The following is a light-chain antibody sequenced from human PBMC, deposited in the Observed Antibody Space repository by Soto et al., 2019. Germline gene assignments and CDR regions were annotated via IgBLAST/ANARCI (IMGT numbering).Light chain of an antibody. CDR1: QSISIS. V-gene: IGKV1-5*01. J-gene: IGKJ1*01. CDR3: QQYNSYSPRT. CDR2: DAS. Sequence: DIQMTQSPSSLSASVGDRVTITCRASQSISISLNWYQLKPGKAPNLLIYDASTLENGVPSRFSGSASGTDFTLTISSLQPYDFATYYCQQYNSYSPRTFGQGTKVDI.